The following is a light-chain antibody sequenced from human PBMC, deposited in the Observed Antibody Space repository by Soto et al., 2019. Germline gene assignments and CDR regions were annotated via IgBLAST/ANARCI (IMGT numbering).Light chain of an antibody. CDR1: QSVSSSY. J-gene: IGKJ1*01. V-gene: IGKV3-20*01. CDR2: GAS. CDR3: QQYGSSPPK. Sequence: EIVLTQSPGTLSLSPGERATLSCRASQSVSSSYLAWYQHKPGQAPRLLIYGASSRATGIPDRFSGSGSGTDFTLTISRLEPEDFAVYYCQQYGSSPPKFGQGTKVEIK.